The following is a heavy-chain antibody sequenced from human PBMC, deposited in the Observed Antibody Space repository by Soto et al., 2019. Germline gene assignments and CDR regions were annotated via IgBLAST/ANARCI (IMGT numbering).Heavy chain of an antibody. CDR3: AKDPYYYDSSGPYFDY. D-gene: IGHD3-22*01. CDR1: GFTFSSYG. Sequence: SLRLSCAASGFTFSSYGMHWVRQAPGKGLEWVAVISYDGSNKYYADSVKGRFTISRDNSKNTLYLQMNSLRAEDTAVYYCAKDPYYYDSSGPYFDYWGQGTLVTVSS. V-gene: IGHV3-30*18. J-gene: IGHJ4*02. CDR2: ISYDGSNK.